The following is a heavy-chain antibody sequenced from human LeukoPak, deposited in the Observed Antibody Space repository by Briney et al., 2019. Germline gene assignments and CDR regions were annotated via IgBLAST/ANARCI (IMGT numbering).Heavy chain of an antibody. D-gene: IGHD3-16*02. CDR3: ARDGLGSWGSYRELDS. J-gene: IGHJ4*02. V-gene: IGHV1-18*01. CDR2: VSTSDGNT. CDR1: GYTFRIYG. Sequence: ASVKVSCKASGYTFRIYGFSWVRQAPGQGLEWVGWVSTSDGNTKYAQNFQGRVTLTTETSTTTAYMELRDLRSDDTAVYYCARDGLGSWGSYRELDSWGQGTLVTVSS.